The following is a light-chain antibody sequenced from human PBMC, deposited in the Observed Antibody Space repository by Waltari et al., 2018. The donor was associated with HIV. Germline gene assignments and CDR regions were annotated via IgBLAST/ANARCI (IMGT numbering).Light chain of an antibody. J-gene: IGKJ1*01. V-gene: IGKV4-1*01. CDR1: QSVLYSSNNKTY. Sequence: DIVMTQSPDSLAVSLGERATINCRSSQSVLYSSNNKTYLAWFQQKPGQPPKLLIYWASTRESGVPDRVSGSGSGTDFTLSISGLQAEDVAVYYCQQYYTTPRTFGQGTKVEIK. CDR2: WAS. CDR3: QQYYTTPRT.